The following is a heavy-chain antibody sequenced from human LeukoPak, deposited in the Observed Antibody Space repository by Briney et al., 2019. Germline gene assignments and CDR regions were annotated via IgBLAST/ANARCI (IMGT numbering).Heavy chain of an antibody. D-gene: IGHD2-21*02. CDR1: GFTFSNYW. CDR3: ARYRYGGDPILDN. V-gene: IGHV3-7*05. CDR2: IQQDGSEK. Sequence: PGGSLRLSCATSGFTFSNYWMNWVRQAPGKGLEWVANIQQDGSEKYYVDSVKGRFTISRDNPKNSLYLQMNSLRAEDTAVYYCARYRYGGDPILDNWGQGTLVTVSS. J-gene: IGHJ4*02.